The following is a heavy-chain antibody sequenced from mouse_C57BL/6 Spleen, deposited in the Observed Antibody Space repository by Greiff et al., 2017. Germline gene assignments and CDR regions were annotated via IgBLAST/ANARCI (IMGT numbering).Heavy chain of an antibody. D-gene: IGHD1-1*01. Sequence: QVQLLQPGAELVMPGASVKLSCTASGYTFTSYWMHWVKQRPGQGLEWIGEIDPSDSYTNYNQKFKGKSTLTVDKSSSTAYLQLSSLTSEDAAFYYWARGRTWTVDYWGQGTLLTVSA. CDR3: ARGRTWTVDY. J-gene: IGHJ2*01. CDR2: IDPSDSYT. V-gene: IGHV1-69*01. CDR1: GYTFTSYW.